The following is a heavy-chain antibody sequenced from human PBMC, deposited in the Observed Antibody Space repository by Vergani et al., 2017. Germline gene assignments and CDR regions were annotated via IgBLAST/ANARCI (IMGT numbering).Heavy chain of an antibody. J-gene: IGHJ5*02. CDR1: GASIRSSNYY. CDR3: AGHSTVEWLVKLGWIDP. D-gene: IGHD6-19*01. Sequence: QLQLQESGPGLVKPSATLSLTCSVSGASIRSSNYYWGWIRQPPGKGLEWIASIYYSGSTYYNPSLKSRVTISVDTSKNQFSLKLSSVTAADTAVSFCAGHSTVEWLVKLGWIDPWGQGILVTVSS. CDR2: IYYSGST. V-gene: IGHV4-39*01.